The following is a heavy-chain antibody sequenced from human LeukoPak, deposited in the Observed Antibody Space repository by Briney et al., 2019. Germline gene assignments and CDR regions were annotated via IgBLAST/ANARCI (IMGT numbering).Heavy chain of an antibody. CDR3: ARYSGSYYSAFDI. CDR2: IYTSGST. J-gene: IGHJ3*02. Sequence: PSETLSLTCTVSGGSISSGSYYWSWIRQPAGKGLEWIGRIYTSGSTNYNPSLKSRVTISVDTSKNQFSLKLSSVTAADTAVYYCARYSGSYYSAFDIWGQGTMVTVSS. CDR1: GGSISSGSYY. D-gene: IGHD1-26*01. V-gene: IGHV4-61*02.